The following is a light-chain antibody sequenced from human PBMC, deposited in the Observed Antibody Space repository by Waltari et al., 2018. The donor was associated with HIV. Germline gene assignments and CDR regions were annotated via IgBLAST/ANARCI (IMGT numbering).Light chain of an antibody. V-gene: IGKV3-15*01. CDR3: QQYNDWPLT. CDR1: QSVTHN. J-gene: IGKJ4*01. CDR2: GAS. Sequence: EIVMTQSPATLSVSPGERDTLSCRASQSVTHNLAWFQQKPGQAPRLLIYGASTRATGIPVRFSGSGSGTEFTLSISSLQSEDFAVYYCQQYNDWPLTFGGGTKVEIK.